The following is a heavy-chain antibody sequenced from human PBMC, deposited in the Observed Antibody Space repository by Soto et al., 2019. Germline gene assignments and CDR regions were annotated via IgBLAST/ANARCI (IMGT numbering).Heavy chain of an antibody. CDR1: GGSVSSGSYY. CDR2: IYYSGST. Sequence: QVQLQESGPGLVKPSATLSLTCTVSGGSVSSGSYYWSWIRQPPGKGLEWIGYIYYSGSTNYNPSLKSRITITVSTSENQFSRKLSSVTAADTAVYYCASVTRTCISTSCYRDYYGMDVWGQGTTVTVSS. V-gene: IGHV4-61*01. CDR3: ASVTRTCISTSCYRDYYGMDV. J-gene: IGHJ6*02. D-gene: IGHD2-2*02.